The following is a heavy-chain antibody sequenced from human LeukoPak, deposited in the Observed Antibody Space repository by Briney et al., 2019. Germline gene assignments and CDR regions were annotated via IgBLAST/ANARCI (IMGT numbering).Heavy chain of an antibody. CDR3: ARSSVDRPTDFYYYYYMDV. V-gene: IGHV3-23*01. CDR2: ISGSGGST. CDR1: GFTFSSYA. D-gene: IGHD1-14*01. J-gene: IGHJ6*03. Sequence: HPGGSLRLSCAASGFTFSSYAMSWVRQAPGKGLEWVSAISGSGGSTYYADCVKGRFTISRDKSSNTVYLQVNTLRAEDTAEYYYARSSVDRPTDFYYYYYMDVWGKGTTVTVSS.